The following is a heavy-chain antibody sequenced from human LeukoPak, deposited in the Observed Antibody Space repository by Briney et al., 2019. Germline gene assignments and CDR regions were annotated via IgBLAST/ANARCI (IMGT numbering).Heavy chain of an antibody. V-gene: IGHV1-69*05. CDR3: ARGPAWAAHSNWFDP. Sequence: SVKVSCTASGGTFSSYAISWVRQAPGQGLEWMGGIIPIFGTANYAQKFQGRVTMTRDTSISTAYMELSRLRSDDTAVYYCARGPAWAAHSNWFDPWGQGTLVTVSS. J-gene: IGHJ5*02. CDR1: GGTFSSYA. CDR2: IIPIFGTA. D-gene: IGHD6-6*01.